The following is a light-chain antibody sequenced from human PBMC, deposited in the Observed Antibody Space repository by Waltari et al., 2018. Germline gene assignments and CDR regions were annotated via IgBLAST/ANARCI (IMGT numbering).Light chain of an antibody. J-gene: IGKJ1*01. CDR3: QQYNNWPLWT. CDR1: QSVSSN. V-gene: IGKV3-15*01. Sequence: EIVMTQSPATLSVSPGERAPLSCRASQSVSSNLAWYQQKPGQAPRLLIYDASTRATGIPARFSGSGSGTEFTLTISSLQSEDFAVYYCQQYNNWPLWTFGQGTKVEIK. CDR2: DAS.